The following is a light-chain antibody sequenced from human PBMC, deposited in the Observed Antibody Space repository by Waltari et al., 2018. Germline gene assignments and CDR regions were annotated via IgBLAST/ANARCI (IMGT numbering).Light chain of an antibody. CDR3: CSYAGSYTLV. Sequence: QSALTQPRSVSGSPGQSVTISCTGTSSDVGGYNYVSWYQQHPGKAPKLMIYDVRERPSVVPDRFSGSKSGNTASLTISGLQAEDEADYYCCSYAGSYTLVFGGGTKLTVL. CDR1: SSDVGGYNY. V-gene: IGLV2-11*01. J-gene: IGLJ2*01. CDR2: DVR.